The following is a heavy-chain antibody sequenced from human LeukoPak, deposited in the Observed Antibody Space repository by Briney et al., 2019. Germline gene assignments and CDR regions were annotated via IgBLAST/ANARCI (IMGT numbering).Heavy chain of an antibody. CDR3: ARDRVATTGYFDY. D-gene: IGHD1-14*01. Sequence: GGSLRLSCVASGFSFSTYWLSWVRQAPGKRLERVANIRQDGSEKYYVDSVKGRFTISRDNAKNSLYLQMNSLRAEDSAVYYCARDRVATTGYFDYWGRGTLVTVSS. V-gene: IGHV3-7*03. J-gene: IGHJ4*02. CDR1: GFSFSTYW. CDR2: IRQDGSEK.